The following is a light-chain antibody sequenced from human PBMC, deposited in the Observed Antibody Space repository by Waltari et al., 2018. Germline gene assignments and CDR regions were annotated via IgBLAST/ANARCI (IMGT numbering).Light chain of an antibody. V-gene: IGKV1-39*01. CDR2: TAS. J-gene: IGKJ4*01. CDR3: QQSYSDLVT. CDR1: QSIGNF. Sequence: DIQMTPSPSSLPASVGDRVTITCRASQSIGNFLNWYPQKPGKAPKLLIYTASDSPGGVPSSFSGSGSGTEFTLTIVRLEPEDCATYCCQQSYSDLVTFGGAAKVESK.